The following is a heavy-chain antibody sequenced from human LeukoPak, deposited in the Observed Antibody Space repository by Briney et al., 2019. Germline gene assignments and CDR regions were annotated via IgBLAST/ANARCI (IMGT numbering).Heavy chain of an antibody. CDR1: GYTFTDYC. V-gene: IGHV1-2*02. J-gene: IGHJ4*02. CDR2: INPNSGAT. CDR3: ARQPEYSSGWYPLDY. Sequence: ASVKVSCKVSGYTFTDYCLHWVRQAPGQGLECMGWINPNSGATQYTEKFQGRVTMTRDTSISTAYMELSRLTSDDTAMYYCARQPEYSSGWYPLDYWGQGTLVTVSS. D-gene: IGHD6-19*01.